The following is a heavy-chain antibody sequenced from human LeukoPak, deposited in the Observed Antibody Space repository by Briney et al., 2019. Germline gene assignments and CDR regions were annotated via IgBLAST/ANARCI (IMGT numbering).Heavy chain of an antibody. D-gene: IGHD5-24*01. J-gene: IGHJ4*02. CDR2: FSGGAGST. Sequence: GGSLRLSCAASGFTFRSYAMSWARQAKGGGLEGFQTFSGGAGSTYYADSVKGHFTISRDNSKNMLYLQMNSLRADDTAVYYCAKALEDGYNYGPFDYWGQGTLVTVSS. CDR3: AKALEDGYNYGPFDY. CDR1: GFTFRSYA. V-gene: IGHV3-23*01.